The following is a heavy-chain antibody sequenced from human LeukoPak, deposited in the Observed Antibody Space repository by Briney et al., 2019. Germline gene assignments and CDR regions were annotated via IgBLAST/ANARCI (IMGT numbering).Heavy chain of an antibody. Sequence: GGSLRLSCAASGFTFSNYAMSWVRQAPGKGLEWVSTISGSGGSAYYTDSVKGRFTISRDNAKNALYLQMNSLRVEDTGIYYCARDVGSDFWGQGTLVRVSS. J-gene: IGHJ4*02. CDR3: ARDVGSDF. CDR2: ISGSGGSA. CDR1: GFTFSNYA. V-gene: IGHV3-23*01.